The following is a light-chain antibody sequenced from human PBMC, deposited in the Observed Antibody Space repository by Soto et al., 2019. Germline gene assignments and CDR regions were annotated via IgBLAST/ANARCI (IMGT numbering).Light chain of an antibody. Sequence: EIVLTQSPGTLSLSPGERATLSCRARQSISSYLAWYQQKPGQAPRLLMYDASNRATGIPARFSGSGSGTDFTLTISSLEPEDFAVYYCQHRSNWPSITFGQGTRLEIK. J-gene: IGKJ5*01. V-gene: IGKV3-11*01. CDR3: QHRSNWPSIT. CDR2: DAS. CDR1: QSISSY.